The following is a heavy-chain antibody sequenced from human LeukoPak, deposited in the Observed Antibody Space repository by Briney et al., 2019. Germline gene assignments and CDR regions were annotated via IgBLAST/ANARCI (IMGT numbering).Heavy chain of an antibody. Sequence: GGSLRLSCAASGFTFSTYGMHWVRQAPGKGLEGVTFITSDGSNKFYADSVKGRFTISRDNSKSTLDLQMNSLRAEDTAVYYCATTVASRSWTGFDYWGQGTLVTASS. CDR2: ITSDGSNK. CDR1: GFTFSTYG. J-gene: IGHJ4*02. CDR3: ATTVASRSWTGFDY. D-gene: IGHD6-13*01. V-gene: IGHV3-30*19.